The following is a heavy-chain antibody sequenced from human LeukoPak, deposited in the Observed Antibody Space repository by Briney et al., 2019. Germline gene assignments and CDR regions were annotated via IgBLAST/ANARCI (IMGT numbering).Heavy chain of an antibody. CDR1: GFSLSNARMG. Sequence: SGPTLVNPTETLTLTCTVSGFSLSNARMGVSWIRQPPGKALEWLAHIFSNDEKSYSTSLKSRLTISKDTSKSQVVLTMTNMDPVDTATCYCARSYCSGGSCYSYYYYYMDVWGKGTTVTVSS. V-gene: IGHV2-26*01. CDR3: ARSYCSGGSCYSYYYYYMDV. CDR2: IFSNDEK. D-gene: IGHD2-15*01. J-gene: IGHJ6*03.